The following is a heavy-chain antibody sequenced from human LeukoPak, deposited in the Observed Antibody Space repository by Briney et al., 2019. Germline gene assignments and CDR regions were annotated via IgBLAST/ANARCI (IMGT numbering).Heavy chain of an antibody. CDR3: ARDIIEKRWLQLVPNQKLAFDI. CDR1: GFTFSSYW. D-gene: IGHD5-24*01. CDR2: IKQDGSEK. J-gene: IGHJ3*02. V-gene: IGHV3-7*01. Sequence: GGSLRLSCAASGFTFSSYWMSWVRQAPGKGLEWVANIKQDGSEKYYVDSVKGRFTISRDNAKNSLYLQMNSLRAEDTAVYYCARDIIEKRWLQLVPNQKLAFDIWGQGTMVTDTS.